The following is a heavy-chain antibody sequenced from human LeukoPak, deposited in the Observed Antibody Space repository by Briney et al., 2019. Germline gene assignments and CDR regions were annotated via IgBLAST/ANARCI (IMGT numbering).Heavy chain of an antibody. V-gene: IGHV1-8*01. Sequence: GASVKVSCKASGYTFTSYDINWVRQATGQGLEWMGWMNPNSGNTGYAQKFQGRVTMTRNTSISTAYMELSSLRSEDTAVYYCARGGDRGGDCYSSPTDYWGQGTLVTVSS. D-gene: IGHD2-21*01. J-gene: IGHJ4*02. CDR3: ARGGDRGGDCYSSPTDY. CDR1: GYTFTSYD. CDR2: MNPNSGNT.